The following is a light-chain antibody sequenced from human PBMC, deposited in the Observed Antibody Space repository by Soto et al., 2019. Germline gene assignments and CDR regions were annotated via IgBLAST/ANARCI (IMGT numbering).Light chain of an antibody. CDR1: QSISNW. CDR3: QQYHIYSGT. CDR2: KAS. Sequence: DIQMTQSPSTLPASVGDRVTITCRASQSISNWLAWYQQRPGKPPNLLIYKASTLASGVPSRFSGSGSGTEFTLTINSLQPDDFATYYCQQYHIYSGTFGQGTKVDI. V-gene: IGKV1-5*03. J-gene: IGKJ1*01.